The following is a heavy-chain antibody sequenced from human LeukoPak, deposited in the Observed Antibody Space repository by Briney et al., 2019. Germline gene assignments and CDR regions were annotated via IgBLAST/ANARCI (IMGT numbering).Heavy chain of an antibody. CDR1: GFTFSTYG. D-gene: IGHD3-22*01. CDR3: AKDDYYDTSGYRD. V-gene: IGHV3-64*01. Sequence: QPGGSLRLSCAASGFTFSTYGMYWVRQAPGKGLEYVSSISSNGNTYYANSVKGRFTISRDNPKNTLYLQMGSLRDEDLAVYYCAKDDYYDTSGYRDWGQGTLVTVSS. J-gene: IGHJ4*02. CDR2: ISSNGNT.